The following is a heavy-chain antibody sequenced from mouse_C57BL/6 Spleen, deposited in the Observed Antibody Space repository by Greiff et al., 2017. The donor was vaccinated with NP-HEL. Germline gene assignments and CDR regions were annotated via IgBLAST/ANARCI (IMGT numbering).Heavy chain of an antibody. CDR3: ARGDYDYDGTPFAY. V-gene: IGHV1-61*01. CDR2: IYPSDSET. J-gene: IGHJ3*01. D-gene: IGHD2-4*01. CDR1: GYSFTSYW. Sequence: QVQLQQPGAELVRPGSSVKLSCKASGYSFTSYWMDWVKQRPGQGLEWIGNIYPSDSETYYNQKFKDMATLTVDKSSSTVYMQLSSLTSEDTAIYYCARGDYDYDGTPFAYWGQGTLVTVSA.